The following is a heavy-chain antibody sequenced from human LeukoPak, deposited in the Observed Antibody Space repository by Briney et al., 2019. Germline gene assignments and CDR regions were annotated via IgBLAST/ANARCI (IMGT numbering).Heavy chain of an antibody. CDR1: GYTFTDYY. V-gene: IGHV1-2*02. Sequence: GASVKVSCKASGYTFTDYYMHWVRQAPGQGLEWMGWINPNSGGTNFAQNFQGRVTMTRDTSITTAYMELSSLRSDDTAVYYCAGTPTPGYDYYYYMDVWGKGTTVTVSS. CDR3: AGTPTPGYDYYYYMDV. CDR2: INPNSGGT. J-gene: IGHJ6*03. D-gene: IGHD3-16*01.